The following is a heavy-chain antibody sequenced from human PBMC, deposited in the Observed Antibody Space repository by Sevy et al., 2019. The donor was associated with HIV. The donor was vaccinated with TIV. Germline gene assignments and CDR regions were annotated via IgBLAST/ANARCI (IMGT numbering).Heavy chain of an antibody. J-gene: IGHJ4*02. CDR3: GSEGVGGYSYSLDC. CDR1: GFTFSVYW. V-gene: IGHV3-7*01. Sequence: GGSLRLSCAASGFTFSVYWMSWVRQAPGKGLEWVATMKEDGSDKDYVDSVKGRFTISRDNAKNSLYLQMNSLRAEDTAVYYCGSEGVGGYSYSLDCWGQGTLVTVSS. CDR2: MKEDGSDK. D-gene: IGHD5-18*01.